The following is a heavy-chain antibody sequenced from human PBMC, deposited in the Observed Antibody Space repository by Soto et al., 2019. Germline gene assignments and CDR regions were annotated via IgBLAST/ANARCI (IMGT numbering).Heavy chain of an antibody. CDR2: ISSSSSYI. Sequence: LSCAASGFTFSSYSMNWVRQAPGKGLEWVSSISSSSSYIYYADSVKGRFTISRDNAKNSLYLQMNSLRAEDTAVYYCARSLPPYSGYDSWGQGTMVTVSS. D-gene: IGHD5-12*01. CDR3: ARSLPPYSGYDS. V-gene: IGHV3-21*01. CDR1: GFTFSSYS. J-gene: IGHJ3*01.